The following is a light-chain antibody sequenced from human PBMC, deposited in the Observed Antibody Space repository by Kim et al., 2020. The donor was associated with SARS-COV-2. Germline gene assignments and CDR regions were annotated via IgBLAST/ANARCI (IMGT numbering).Light chain of an antibody. J-gene: IGLJ1*01. CDR1: SSDVGVSNY. Sequence: QSVLTQPASVSGSPGQSITISCTGTSSDVGVSNYVSWYQHHPGKAPKVIIYDVSKRPSGVSNRFSGSKSGNTASLTISGLQAEDETDYYCSSYTSSSTYVFGTGTKVTVL. CDR2: DVS. V-gene: IGLV2-14*03. CDR3: SSYTSSSTYV.